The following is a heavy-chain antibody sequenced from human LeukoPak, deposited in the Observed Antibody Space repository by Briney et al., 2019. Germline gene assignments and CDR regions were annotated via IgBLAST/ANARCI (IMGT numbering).Heavy chain of an antibody. CDR3: AKGSEFIPNYGDFLDY. D-gene: IGHD4-17*01. CDR2: ISYDGSNK. CDR1: GLTFSSYG. J-gene: IGHJ4*02. V-gene: IGHV3-30*18. Sequence: PGGSLRLSCAASGLTFSSYGMHWVRQAPGKGLGWEAVISYDGSNKYYADSVKGRFTISRDNSKNTLYLQMNSLRAEDTAVYYCAKGSEFIPNYGDFLDYWGQGTLVTVSS.